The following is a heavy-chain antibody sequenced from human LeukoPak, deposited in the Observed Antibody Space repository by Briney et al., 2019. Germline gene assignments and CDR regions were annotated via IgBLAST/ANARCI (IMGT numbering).Heavy chain of an antibody. Sequence: GGSLRLSCAASGFTFSSYSMNWVRQAPGKGLEWVSSISSSSSYIYYADSVKGRFTISRDNAKNSLYLQMNSLRAEDTAVYYCASLVGATTLGYWGQGTLVTVSS. V-gene: IGHV3-21*01. CDR3: ASLVGATTLGY. J-gene: IGHJ4*02. CDR1: GFTFSSYS. CDR2: ISSSSSYI. D-gene: IGHD1-26*01.